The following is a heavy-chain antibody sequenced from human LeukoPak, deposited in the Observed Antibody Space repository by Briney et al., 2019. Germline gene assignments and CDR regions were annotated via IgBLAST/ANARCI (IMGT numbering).Heavy chain of an antibody. CDR3: ARDREGFGESYFDY. V-gene: IGHV3-21*01. CDR2: ISTSSSYI. Sequence: GGSLRLSCAASGFTFTNYWMSWVRQAPGKGLEWVSFISTSSSYIYYADSVKGRFTISRDNAKNSLYLQMNSLRAEDTAMYYCARDREGFGESYFDYWGQGTLVTVSS. D-gene: IGHD3-10*01. CDR1: GFTFTNYW. J-gene: IGHJ4*02.